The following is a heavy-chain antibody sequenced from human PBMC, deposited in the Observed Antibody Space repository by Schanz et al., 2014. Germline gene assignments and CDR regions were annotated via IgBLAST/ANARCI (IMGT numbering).Heavy chain of an antibody. Sequence: PGGSLRLSCAASGITFSSHSFNWVRQAPGKGLEWISYITYNGGTIYYADSVKGRFTISRDNAKNSLYLQMNSLRAEDTAVYYCARDGEAAAGCDYWGQGTLVTVSS. CDR3: ARDGEAAAGCDY. CDR2: ITYNGGTI. D-gene: IGHD6-13*01. J-gene: IGHJ4*02. CDR1: GITFSSHS. V-gene: IGHV3-48*01.